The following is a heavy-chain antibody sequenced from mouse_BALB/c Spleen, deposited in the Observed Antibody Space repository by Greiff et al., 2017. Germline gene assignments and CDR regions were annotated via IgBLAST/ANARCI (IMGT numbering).Heavy chain of an antibody. CDR1: GYTFTSYW. V-gene: IGHV1S127*01. J-gene: IGHJ3*01. D-gene: IGHD2-1*01. Sequence: QVQLQQPGAELVKPGASVKMSCKASGYTFTSYWMHWVKQRPGQGLEWIGVIDPSDSYTSYNQKFKGKATLTVDTSSSTAYMQLSSLTSEDSAVYYCTRPYGNYPFAYWGQGTLVTVSA. CDR2: IDPSDSYT. CDR3: TRPYGNYPFAY.